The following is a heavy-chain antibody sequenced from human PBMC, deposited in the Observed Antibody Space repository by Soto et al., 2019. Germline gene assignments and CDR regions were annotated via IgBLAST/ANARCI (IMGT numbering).Heavy chain of an antibody. Sequence: ASVKVSCKASGYTFTGYYMHWVRQAPGQGLEWMGWISPNSGGTNYAQKFQGRVTMTRHTSISKAYMELSRLRYDDTAVYYCARREGSGYGGWFDPWGQGTLVTVSS. CDR2: ISPNSGGT. D-gene: IGHD5-12*01. V-gene: IGHV1-2*02. J-gene: IGHJ5*02. CDR1: GYTFTGYY. CDR3: ARREGSGYGGWFDP.